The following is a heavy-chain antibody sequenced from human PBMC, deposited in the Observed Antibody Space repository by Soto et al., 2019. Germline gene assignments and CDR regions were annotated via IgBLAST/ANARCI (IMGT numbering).Heavy chain of an antibody. D-gene: IGHD3-9*01. CDR1: GFTFSTYW. J-gene: IGHJ4*02. CDR3: ARREYDSVTGYSLDY. CDR2: INSDGIST. V-gene: IGHV3-74*01. Sequence: EVQLMESGGGLVQPGGSLRLSCTASGFTFSTYWMHWVRQAPGKGLVWVAHINSDGISTIYADSVKGRFTIFRDNAKNTLNLQMNSLRVEDTAVYFCARREYDSVTGYSLDYWGQGTLVTVSS.